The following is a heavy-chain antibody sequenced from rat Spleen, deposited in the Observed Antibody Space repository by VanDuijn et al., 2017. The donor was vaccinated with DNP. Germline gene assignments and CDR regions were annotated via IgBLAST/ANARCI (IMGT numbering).Heavy chain of an antibody. D-gene: IGHD1-2*01. Sequence: EVHLQESGPGLVTPSQSLSLTCSVTGYSITSNYWAWIRKFPENKLEWMGHINGAGSTNYNPSLKSRISITRDTSKNQFFLQVNSVTTEDTATYYCARGGYSSYRLDYWGQGVMVTVSS. J-gene: IGHJ2*01. V-gene: IGHV3-3*01. CDR3: ARGGYSSYRLDY. CDR1: GYSITSNY. CDR2: INGAGST.